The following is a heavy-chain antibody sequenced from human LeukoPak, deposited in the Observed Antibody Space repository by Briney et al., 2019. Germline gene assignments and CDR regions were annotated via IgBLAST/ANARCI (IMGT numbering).Heavy chain of an antibody. CDR1: GYTFTGYY. J-gene: IGHJ4*02. Sequence: REASVKVSCKASGYTFTGYYMHWVRQAPGQGLEWMGWVNPNSGGTNYAQKFQGRVTMTRDTSISTAYMELSRLRSDDTAVYYCARDEYLLGKYYFDYWGQGTLVTVSS. V-gene: IGHV1-2*02. CDR2: VNPNSGGT. CDR3: ARDEYLLGKYYFDY. D-gene: IGHD7-27*01.